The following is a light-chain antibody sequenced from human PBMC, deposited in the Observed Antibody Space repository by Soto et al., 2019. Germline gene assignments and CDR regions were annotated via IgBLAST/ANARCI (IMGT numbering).Light chain of an antibody. CDR3: QQYNIYPLT. CDR2: AAS. V-gene: IGKV1D-16*01. CDR1: QDINSW. J-gene: IGKJ4*01. Sequence: DVQMTQSPSSLSASVGDRVTITCRASQDINSWLAWYQQKPGNAPKYLIYAASSLQTGVPSRFSGSASGTHFTLTISNLQPEDSATYYCQQYNIYPLTFGGGTKVEIK.